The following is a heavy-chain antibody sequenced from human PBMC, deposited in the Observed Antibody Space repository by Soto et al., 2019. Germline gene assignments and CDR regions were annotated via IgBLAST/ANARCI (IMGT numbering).Heavy chain of an antibody. J-gene: IGHJ4*02. CDR3: ARAHGPVDTAMVIFDY. CDR1: GGSISSGGYY. D-gene: IGHD5-18*01. Sequence: SETLSLTCTVSGGSISSGGYYWSWIRQHPGKGLEWIGYIYYSGSTYYNPSLKSRVTISVDTSKNQFSLKLSSVTAADTAVYYCARAHGPVDTAMVIFDYWGQGTLVTVSS. CDR2: IYYSGST. V-gene: IGHV4-31*03.